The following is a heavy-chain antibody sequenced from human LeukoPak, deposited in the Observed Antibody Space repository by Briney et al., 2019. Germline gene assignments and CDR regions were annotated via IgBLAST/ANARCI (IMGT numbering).Heavy chain of an antibody. CDR3: AGDYTSWSYRFDY. V-gene: IGHV4-59*01. Sequence: SETLSLTCSVSGDSLSSYSWSWIRQPPGKGLEWIGYIFNSGSTTYNPSHESRVTISQDTSRKQFSLRLRSVTAADTAVYYCAGDYTSWSYRFDYWGQGALVTVSS. J-gene: IGHJ4*02. D-gene: IGHD3-10*01. CDR1: GDSLSSYS. CDR2: IFNSGST.